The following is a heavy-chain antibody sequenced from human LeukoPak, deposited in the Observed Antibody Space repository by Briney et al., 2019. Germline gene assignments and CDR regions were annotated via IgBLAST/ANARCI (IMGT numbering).Heavy chain of an antibody. V-gene: IGHV3-30*18. Sequence: GGSLRLSCAASGFTFSSYGMHWVRQAPGKGLEWVAIISFDGSNEYYADSVKGRFTISRDNSKNTLYLQMNSLRAADTAVYYCAKDGCSGCPPLEVQHWGQGTLVTVSS. J-gene: IGHJ1*01. CDR3: AKDGCSGCPPLEVQH. CDR2: ISFDGSNE. D-gene: IGHD5-12*01. CDR1: GFTFSSYG.